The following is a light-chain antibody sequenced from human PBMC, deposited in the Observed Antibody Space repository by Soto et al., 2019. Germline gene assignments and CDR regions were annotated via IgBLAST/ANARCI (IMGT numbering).Light chain of an antibody. CDR3: QQFDTSPYT. CDR2: GAS. Sequence: VLTQSPGTLSLSPGERATLSCRASQSVSRYLVWYQQKPGKAPRLLIYGASSRASGIPDRYSGSGSGTDFTLTISRLGPEESAVYYCQQFDTSPYTFGQGTKLEIK. CDR1: QSVSRY. V-gene: IGKV3-20*01. J-gene: IGKJ2*01.